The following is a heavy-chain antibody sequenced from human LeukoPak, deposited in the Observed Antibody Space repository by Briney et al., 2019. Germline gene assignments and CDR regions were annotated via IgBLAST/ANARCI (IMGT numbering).Heavy chain of an antibody. CDR2: IIPILGIA. J-gene: IGHJ4*02. CDR1: GGTSSSYA. CDR3: ARDPPSSGSYPPLLY. Sequence: SVKVSCKASGGTSSSYAISWVRQAPGQGLEWMGRIIPILGIANYAQKFQGRVTITADKSTSTAYMELSSLRSEDTAVYYCARDPPSSGSYPPLLYWGQGTLVTVSS. V-gene: IGHV1-69*04. D-gene: IGHD1-26*01.